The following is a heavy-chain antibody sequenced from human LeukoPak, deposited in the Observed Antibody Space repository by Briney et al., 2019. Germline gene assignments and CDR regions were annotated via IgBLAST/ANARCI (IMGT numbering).Heavy chain of an antibody. CDR3: ARSNTATRIDY. J-gene: IGHJ4*02. CDR2: INHSGST. V-gene: IGHV4-34*01. D-gene: IGHD5-18*01. Sequence: PSETLSLTCAVYGGSFSGYYWSWIRQPPGKGLEWIGEINHSGSTNYNPSHKSRVTISVDTSKNQFSLKLSSVTAADTAVYYCARSNTATRIDYWGQGTLVTVSS. CDR1: GGSFSGYY.